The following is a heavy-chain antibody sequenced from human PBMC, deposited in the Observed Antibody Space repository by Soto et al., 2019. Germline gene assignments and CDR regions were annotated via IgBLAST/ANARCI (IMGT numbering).Heavy chain of an antibody. Sequence: QMRLVQSGPEVRRPGASVKVSCKASGFSFSRSAVHWVRQARGQGLEWIGWIVGFSGNTNYAQRVHQGLSFTRDLSTSTVYMELYNLTSDDTAIYFCAADNSGYLDSAFDIWGQGTAVIVSS. J-gene: IGHJ3*02. CDR3: AADNSGYLDSAFDI. D-gene: IGHD3-22*01. CDR1: GFSFSRSA. V-gene: IGHV1-58*01. CDR2: IVGFSGNT.